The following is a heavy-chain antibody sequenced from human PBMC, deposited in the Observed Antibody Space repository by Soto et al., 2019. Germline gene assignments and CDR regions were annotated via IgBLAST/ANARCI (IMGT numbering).Heavy chain of an antibody. CDR1: GYTFTGYY. J-gene: IGHJ3*01. CDR2: INPTSGGT. Sequence: QVQLVQSEAEVRQPGASVKVSCTASGYTFTGYYLHWLRQAPGQGLEWMGWINPTSGGTRYAQKFQGWVTVTRDTSNRTAYMAVTSLKVDDTAVYFCERGVGRNSWNKARKPFDLWCQGTLVTVSS. CDR3: ERGVGRNSWNKARKPFDL. V-gene: IGHV1-2*04. D-gene: IGHD1-26*01.